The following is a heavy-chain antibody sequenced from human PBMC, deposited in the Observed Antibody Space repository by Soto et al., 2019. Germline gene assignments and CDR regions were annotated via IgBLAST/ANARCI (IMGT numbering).Heavy chain of an antibody. CDR1: GYTFTRYT. Sequence: QVQLVQSGAEVKKPGASVKISCKASGYTFTRYTMNWVRQAPGQRLEWTGWINPDNGNTKSSQKFQDRVIITRDTSASTAYMDLSSLRSEDTAVYSCASGIATGQLDPWGQGTLVTVSS. CDR3: ASGIATGQLDP. J-gene: IGHJ5*02. CDR2: INPDNGNT. V-gene: IGHV1-3*01. D-gene: IGHD6-13*01.